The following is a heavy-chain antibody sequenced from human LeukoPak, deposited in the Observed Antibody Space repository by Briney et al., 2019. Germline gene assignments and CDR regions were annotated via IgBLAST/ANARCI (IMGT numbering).Heavy chain of an antibody. CDR3: ARDGIVVVPAATHLDAFDI. J-gene: IGHJ3*02. Sequence: ASVKVSCKASGYTFTGYYMHWVRQAPGQGLEWMGWINPNSGGTNYAQKFQGRVTMTRDTSISTAYMELSRLRSDDTAVYYCARDGIVVVPAATHLDAFDIWGQGTMVTVSS. CDR2: INPNSGGT. CDR1: GYTFTGYY. D-gene: IGHD2-2*01. V-gene: IGHV1-2*02.